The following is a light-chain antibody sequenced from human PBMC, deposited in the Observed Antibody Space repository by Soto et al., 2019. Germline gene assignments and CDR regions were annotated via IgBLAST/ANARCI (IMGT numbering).Light chain of an antibody. CDR1: QSISTW. Sequence: DIPMTQSPSTLSASVGDRVTITCRASQSISTWLAWYQQKPGRAPKILIYEASTLDNGVPSRFSGSGSGTEFTLTISSLQPDDFATYYCQQYNTYSTFGPGTKVDIK. CDR3: QQYNTYST. V-gene: IGKV1-5*03. J-gene: IGKJ3*01. CDR2: EAS.